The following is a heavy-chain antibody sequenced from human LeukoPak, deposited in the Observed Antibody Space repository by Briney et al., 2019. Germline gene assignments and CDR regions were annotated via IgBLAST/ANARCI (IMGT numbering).Heavy chain of an antibody. CDR1: GFTFSNFA. CDR3: AKDGPLVGPYYFDY. V-gene: IGHV3-23*01. J-gene: IGHJ4*02. D-gene: IGHD1-26*01. Sequence: GGSLRLSCAASGFTFSNFAMNWVRQAPGKGLEWVSSISESGDDTAYADSVKGRFTISRDNFKNMLYLQMNSLRAEDTAVYYCAKDGPLVGPYYFDYWGQGTLVTVSS. CDR2: ISESGDDT.